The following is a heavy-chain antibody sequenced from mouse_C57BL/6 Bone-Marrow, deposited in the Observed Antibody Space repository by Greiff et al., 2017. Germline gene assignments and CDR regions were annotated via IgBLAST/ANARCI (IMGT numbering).Heavy chain of an antibody. Sequence: VQLQESGAELVKPGASVKISCKASGYAFSSYWMNWVKQRPGKGLEWIGQIYPGDGDTNYNGKFKGKATLTADNSSSTDVMQLSCLTSEDSALYFCARGAYWGQGTLVTVSA. CDR3: ARGAY. CDR1: GYAFSSYW. J-gene: IGHJ3*01. CDR2: IYPGDGDT. V-gene: IGHV1-80*01.